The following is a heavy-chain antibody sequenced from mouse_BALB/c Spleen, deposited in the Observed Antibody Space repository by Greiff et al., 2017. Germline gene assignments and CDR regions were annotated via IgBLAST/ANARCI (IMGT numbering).Heavy chain of an antibody. CDR1: GYTFTDYA. CDR2: ISTYYGDA. V-gene: IGHV1S137*01. J-gene: IGHJ3*01. CDR3: ARSARATTWFAY. D-gene: IGHD3-1*01. Sequence: QVQLQQSGAELVRPGVSVKISCKGSGYTFTDYAMHWVKQSHAKSLEWIGVISTYYGDASYNQKFKGKATMTVDKSSSTAYMELARLTSEDSAIYYCARSARATTWFAYWGQGTLVTVSA.